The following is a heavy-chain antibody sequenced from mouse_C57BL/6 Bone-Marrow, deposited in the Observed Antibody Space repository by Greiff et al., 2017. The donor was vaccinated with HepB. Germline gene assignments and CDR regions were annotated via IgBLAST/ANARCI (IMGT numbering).Heavy chain of an antibody. V-gene: IGHV5-6*01. CDR2: ISSGGSYT. Sequence: EVKLMESGGDLVKPGWSLKLSCAASGFTFSSYGMSWVRQTPDKRLEWVATISSGGSYTYYPDSVKGRFTISRDNAKNTLYLQMSSLKSEDTAMYYCARSLLPDYWGQGTTLTVSS. D-gene: IGHD1-1*01. J-gene: IGHJ2*01. CDR1: GFTFSSYG. CDR3: ARSLLPDY.